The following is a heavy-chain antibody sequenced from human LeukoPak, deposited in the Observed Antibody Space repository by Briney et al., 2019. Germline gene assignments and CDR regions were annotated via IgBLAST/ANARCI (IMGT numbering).Heavy chain of an antibody. Sequence: SVKVSCKASGGTFSSYAISWVRQAPGQGLEWMGGIIPIFGTANYAQKFQGRVTIAADESTSTAYMELSSLRSEDTAVYYCARGDCSGGSCYYHFDYWGQGTLVTVSS. V-gene: IGHV1-69*13. J-gene: IGHJ4*02. CDR1: GGTFSSYA. D-gene: IGHD2-15*01. CDR2: IIPIFGTA. CDR3: ARGDCSGGSCYYHFDY.